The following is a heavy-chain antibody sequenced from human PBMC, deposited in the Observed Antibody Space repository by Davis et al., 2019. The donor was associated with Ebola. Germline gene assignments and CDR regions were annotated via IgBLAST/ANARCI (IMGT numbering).Heavy chain of an antibody. Sequence: ASVKVSCKASGYTFTSYDINWVRQATGQGLEWMGRINPNSGGTNYAQKFQGRVTMTRDTSISTAYMELSRLRSDDTAVYYCATYVWGSYRPDYWGQGTLVTVSA. CDR2: INPNSGGT. D-gene: IGHD3-16*02. CDR3: ATYVWGSYRPDY. V-gene: IGHV1-2*06. J-gene: IGHJ4*02. CDR1: GYTFTSYD.